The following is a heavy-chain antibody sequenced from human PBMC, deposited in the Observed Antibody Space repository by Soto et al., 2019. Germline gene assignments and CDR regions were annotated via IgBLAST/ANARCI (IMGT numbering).Heavy chain of an antibody. J-gene: IGHJ4*02. CDR1: GYTLTELS. D-gene: IGHD3-22*01. V-gene: IGHV1-24*01. CDR3: ATSAPIGVADFGNYYDSSGYYYSPIY. Sequence: ASVKVSCKVSGYTLTELSMHWVRQAPGKGLEWMGGFDPDDGETIYAQKFQGRVTMTEDPSTDTAYMELGSRRSEDPAWYYCATSAPIGVADFGNYYDSSGYYYSPIYWGQGTLVTVSS. CDR2: FDPDDGET.